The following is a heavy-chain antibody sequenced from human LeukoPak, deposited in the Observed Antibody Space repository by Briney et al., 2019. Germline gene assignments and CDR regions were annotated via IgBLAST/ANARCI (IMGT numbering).Heavy chain of an antibody. Sequence: GGSLRLSCAASGFTFSSYAMHWVRQAPGKGLEWVAVISYDGSNKYYADSVKGRFTISRDNSKNTLYLQMNSLRAEDTAVYYCARDTTSGYYYGSGNDWGQGTLVTVSS. CDR2: ISYDGSNK. V-gene: IGHV3-30-3*01. D-gene: IGHD3-10*01. J-gene: IGHJ4*02. CDR1: GFTFSSYA. CDR3: ARDTTSGYYYGSGND.